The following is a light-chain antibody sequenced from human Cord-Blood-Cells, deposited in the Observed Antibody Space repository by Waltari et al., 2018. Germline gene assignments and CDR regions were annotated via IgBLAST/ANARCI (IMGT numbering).Light chain of an antibody. V-gene: IGLV5-45*02. Sequence: QAVLTQPSSLSASPGASASLPCTLRSGINVGTYMIYWYQQQPGSPPQYLLRYKSDSDKQQGSGVPSRFSGSKDASANAGILLISGLQSEDEADYYCMIWHSSAWVFGGGTKLTVL. J-gene: IGLJ3*02. CDR3: MIWHSSAWV. CDR2: YKSDSDK. CDR1: SGINVGTYM.